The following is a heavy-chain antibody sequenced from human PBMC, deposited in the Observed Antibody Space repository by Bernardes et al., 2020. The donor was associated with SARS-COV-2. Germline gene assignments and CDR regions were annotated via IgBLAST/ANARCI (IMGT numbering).Heavy chain of an antibody. V-gene: IGHV3-30-3*01. J-gene: IGHJ6*02. CDR3: AREEDTVTYYYYYGMDV. Sequence: GGSLRLSCAASGFTFSSYAMHWVRQAPGKGLEWVAVISYDGSNKYYADSVKGRFTISRDNSKNTLYLQMNSLRAEDTAVYYCAREEDTVTYYYYYGMDVWGQGTTVTVSS. CDR1: GFTFSSYA. CDR2: ISYDGSNK. D-gene: IGHD4-4*01.